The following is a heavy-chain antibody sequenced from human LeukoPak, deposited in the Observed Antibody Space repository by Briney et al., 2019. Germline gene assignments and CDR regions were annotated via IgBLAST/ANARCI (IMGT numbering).Heavy chain of an antibody. D-gene: IGHD3-3*01. Sequence: GGSLRLSCAASGFTFSSYGMHWVRQAPGKGLEWVAVIWYDGSNKYYADSVKGRFTISRDNSKNTLYLQMNSLRAEDTDVYYCARDGEYDFWSGYYDYWGQGTLVTVSS. CDR3: ARDGEYDFWSGYYDY. V-gene: IGHV3-33*01. CDR2: IWYDGSNK. CDR1: GFTFSSYG. J-gene: IGHJ4*02.